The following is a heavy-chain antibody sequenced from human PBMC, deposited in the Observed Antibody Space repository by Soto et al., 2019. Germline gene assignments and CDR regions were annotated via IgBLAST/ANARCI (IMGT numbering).Heavy chain of an antibody. CDR1: GFTLSAYW. V-gene: IGHV3-7*05. J-gene: IGHJ3*02. Sequence: EVHLEESGGDLVQPGGSLRLSCAASGFTLSAYWMTWVRQAPGKGLEWVANINRDGSKKSYLDSVRGRFTISRDNVGNSMYLQMDSLRADDTDLYYCARDVSAGSSSLYLDAFDIWGQGTMVTVSS. D-gene: IGHD6-13*01. CDR2: INRDGSKK. CDR3: ARDVSAGSSSLYLDAFDI.